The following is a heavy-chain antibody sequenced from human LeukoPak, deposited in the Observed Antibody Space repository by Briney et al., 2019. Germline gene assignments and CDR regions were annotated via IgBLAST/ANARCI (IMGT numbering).Heavy chain of an antibody. J-gene: IGHJ1*01. V-gene: IGHV1-18*01. CDR1: GYSFISYG. CDR2: TSPYNGNT. Sequence: ASVKVSCKASGYSFISYGISWVRQAPGQGLEWMGWTSPYNGNTNYAQKVQGRVTMTTDTSTSTAYMELRSLRSDDTAVYYCARGHDWSGTGYSSGGSCYRDEYFQHWGQGTLVTVSS. CDR3: ARGHDWSGTGYSSGGSCYRDEYFQH. D-gene: IGHD2-15*01.